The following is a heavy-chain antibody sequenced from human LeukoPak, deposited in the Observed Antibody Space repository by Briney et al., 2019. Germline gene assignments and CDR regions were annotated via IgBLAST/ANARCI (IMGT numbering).Heavy chain of an antibody. CDR2: ISGSDGST. Sequence: GGSLRLSCAASGFTFSDSGMSWVRQAPGKGLEWVSGISGSDGSTYYAGSVKGRFTISRDNAENSLYLQMNSLRAEDTAVYYCARRYCSSTSCTLDYWGQGALVTVSS. J-gene: IGHJ4*02. CDR3: ARRYCSSTSCTLDY. CDR1: GFTFSDSG. D-gene: IGHD2-2*01. V-gene: IGHV3-23*01.